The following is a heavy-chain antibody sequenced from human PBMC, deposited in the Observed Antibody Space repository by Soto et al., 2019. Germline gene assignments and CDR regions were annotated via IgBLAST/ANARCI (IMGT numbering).Heavy chain of an antibody. CDR3: AWARGVVDNYYYYGMDV. CDR1: GDSSRSYS. D-gene: IGHD3-22*01. J-gene: IGHJ6*02. Sequence: HVQLVQSGSEMKKPGSSVRVSCKASGDSSRSYSLSWVRQAPGQGLEWIGGFIPIFGTPNYAQKFQGRLTISADESTSTVSMDLSSLRSEDTAVYYCAWARGVVDNYYYYGMDVWGQGTTVTVSS. CDR2: FIPIFGTP. V-gene: IGHV1-69*01.